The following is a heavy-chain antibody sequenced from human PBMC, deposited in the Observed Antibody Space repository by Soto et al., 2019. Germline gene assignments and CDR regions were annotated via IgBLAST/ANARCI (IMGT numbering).Heavy chain of an antibody. Sequence: EVQLVESGGGLVKPGGSLRLSCAASGFTFSSYSMNWVRQAPGKGLEWVSSISSSSSYIYYADSVKGRFTISRDNAKNSLYLQMNSLRAEDTAVYYCARSPGGWLQLSPDAFDIWGQGTMVTVSS. J-gene: IGHJ3*02. D-gene: IGHD1-1*01. CDR3: ARSPGGWLQLSPDAFDI. CDR1: GFTFSSYS. V-gene: IGHV3-21*01. CDR2: ISSSSSYI.